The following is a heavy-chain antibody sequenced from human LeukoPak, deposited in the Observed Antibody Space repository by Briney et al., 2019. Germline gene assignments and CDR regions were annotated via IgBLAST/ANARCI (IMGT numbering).Heavy chain of an antibody. J-gene: IGHJ4*02. V-gene: IGHV3-11*01. Sequence: GGSLRLSCAASGFTFSDYYMSWIRQAPGKGLEWVSYISRSGSTIYYADSVKGRFTISRDNAKNSLYLQMNSLRAEDTAVYYCARTLGESYYYDSSGYLYFDYWGQGTLVTVSS. CDR1: GFTFSDYY. CDR3: ARTLGESYYYDSSGYLYFDY. CDR2: ISRSGSTI. D-gene: IGHD3-22*01.